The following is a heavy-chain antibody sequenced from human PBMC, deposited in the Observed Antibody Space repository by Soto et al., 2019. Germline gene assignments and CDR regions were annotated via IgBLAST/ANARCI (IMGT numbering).Heavy chain of an antibody. J-gene: IGHJ3*02. CDR3: TTGAGVGPDAFDI. D-gene: IGHD1-26*01. CDR2: IKSKTDGGTT. Sequence: GGSLRLSCAASGFTFSNAWMSWVRQAPGKGLEWVGRIKSKTDGGTTDYAAPVKGRFTISRDDSKNTLYLQMNSLKTEDTAVYYCTTGAGVGPDAFDIWGQGTMVTVSS. CDR1: GFTFSNAW. V-gene: IGHV3-15*01.